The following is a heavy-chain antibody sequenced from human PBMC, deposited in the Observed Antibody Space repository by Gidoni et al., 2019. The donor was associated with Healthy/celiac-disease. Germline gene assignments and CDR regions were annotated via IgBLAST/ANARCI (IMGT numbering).Heavy chain of an antibody. CDR1: GGSISSGSYY. V-gene: IGHV4-61*02. J-gene: IGHJ6*02. D-gene: IGHD1-26*01. CDR3: ARDRGTRAGYYYGMDV. Sequence: QVQLQESGPGLVKPSQTLSLTCTVSGGSISSGSYYWSWIRQPAGKGLEWIGRIYTSGSTNYNPSLKSRVTISVDTSKNQFSLKLSSVTAADTAVYYCARDRGTRAGYYYGMDVWGQGTTVTVSS. CDR2: IYTSGST.